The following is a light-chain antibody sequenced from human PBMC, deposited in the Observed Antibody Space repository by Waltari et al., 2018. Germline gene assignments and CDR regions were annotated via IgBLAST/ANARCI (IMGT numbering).Light chain of an antibody. V-gene: IGKV4-1*01. CDR2: WAS. CDR3: QQYYSSPNT. CDR1: QSVFHTNDKNY. Sequence: DIVMTQSPDSRAVSLGERAVIHCKSSQSVFHTNDKNYLAWYQQKPGQPPKLLIYWASTRDSGVPDRFSGSGSGTDFTLAISSLQPEDVAVYVCQQYYSSPNTFGQGTKVEIK. J-gene: IGKJ2*01.